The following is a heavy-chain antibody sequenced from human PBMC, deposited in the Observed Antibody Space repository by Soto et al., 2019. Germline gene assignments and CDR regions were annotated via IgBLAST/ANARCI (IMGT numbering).Heavy chain of an antibody. J-gene: IGHJ6*02. Sequence: QVQLVESGGGVGQPGRSLRLSCAASGFTFSSYAMHWVRQAPGKGLEWVAVISYDGSNKYYADSVKGRFTISRDNSKNTLYLQMNSLRAEDTAVYYCAREKGGSGSYWVYYYYGMDVWGQGTTVTVSS. D-gene: IGHD3-10*01. CDR3: AREKGGSGSYWVYYYYGMDV. CDR2: ISYDGSNK. V-gene: IGHV3-30-3*01. CDR1: GFTFSSYA.